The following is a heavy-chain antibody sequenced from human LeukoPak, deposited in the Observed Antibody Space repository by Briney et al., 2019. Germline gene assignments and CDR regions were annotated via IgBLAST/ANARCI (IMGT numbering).Heavy chain of an antibody. D-gene: IGHD5-18*01. CDR1: GGSISSYY. Sequence: PSETLSLTCTVSGGSISSYYWSWIRQPPGKGLEWIGEINHSGSTNYNPSLKSRVTISVDTSKNQFSLKLSSVTAADTAVYYCARRGYSYATSSFWFDPWGQGTLVTVSS. CDR2: INHSGST. CDR3: ARRGYSYATSSFWFDP. J-gene: IGHJ5*02. V-gene: IGHV4-34*01.